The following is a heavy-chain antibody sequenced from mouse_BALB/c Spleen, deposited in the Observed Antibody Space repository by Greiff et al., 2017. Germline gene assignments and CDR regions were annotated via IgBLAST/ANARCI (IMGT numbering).Heavy chain of an antibody. V-gene: IGHV1-15*01. J-gene: IGHJ3*01. Sequence: QVQLQQSGAELVRPGASVTLSCKASGYTFTDYEMHWVKQTPVHGLEWIGAIDPETGGTAYNQKFKGKATLTADKSSSTAYMELRSLTSEDSAVYYCTSELGRAYWGQGTLVTVSA. CDR1: GYTFTDYE. CDR3: TSELGRAY. CDR2: IDPETGGT. D-gene: IGHD4-1*01.